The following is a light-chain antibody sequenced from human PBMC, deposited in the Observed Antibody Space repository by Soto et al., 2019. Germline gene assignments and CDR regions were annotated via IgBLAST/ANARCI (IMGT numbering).Light chain of an antibody. CDR3: SSYTSSSIDYV. J-gene: IGLJ1*01. CDR1: SSDDGGYNY. V-gene: IGLV2-14*01. Sequence: QSALTQPASVSGSPGQSNTISCTGTSSDDGGYNYVSGYQQHPGKAPKLMIYEVSNRPSGVSNRFSGSKSGNTASLTISGLHAEDEADYYCSSYTSSSIDYVFGTGTKVTVL. CDR2: EVS.